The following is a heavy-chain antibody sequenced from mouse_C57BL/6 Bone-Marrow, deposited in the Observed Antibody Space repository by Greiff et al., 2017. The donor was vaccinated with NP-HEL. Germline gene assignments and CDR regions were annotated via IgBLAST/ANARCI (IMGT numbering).Heavy chain of an antibody. Sequence: QVQLQQSGPELVKPGASVKISCKASGYAFSSSWMNWVKQRPGKGLEWIGRIYPGDGDTNYNGKFKGKATLTADKSSNTAYMQLSSLTSEDSAVYFCASYDYDGEDFDYWGQGTTLTVSS. CDR1: GYAFSSSW. CDR2: IYPGDGDT. D-gene: IGHD2-4*01. CDR3: ASYDYDGEDFDY. V-gene: IGHV1-82*01. J-gene: IGHJ2*01.